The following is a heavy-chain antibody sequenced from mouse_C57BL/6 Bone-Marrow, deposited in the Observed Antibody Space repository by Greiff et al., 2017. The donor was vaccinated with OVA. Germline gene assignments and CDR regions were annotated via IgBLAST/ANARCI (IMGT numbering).Heavy chain of an antibody. CDR2: IWSGGST. D-gene: IGHD2-1*01. CDR3: ARNSEGVYYGNFDY. V-gene: IGHV2-2*01. Sequence: QVHVKQSGPGLVQPSQSLSITCTVSGFSLTSYGVHWVRQSPGKGLEWLGVIWSGGSTDYNAAFISRLSISKDNSKSQFFFKMNSLQTDDTAIYYCARNSEGVYYGNFDYWGQGTTLTVSS. J-gene: IGHJ2*01. CDR1: GFSLTSYG.